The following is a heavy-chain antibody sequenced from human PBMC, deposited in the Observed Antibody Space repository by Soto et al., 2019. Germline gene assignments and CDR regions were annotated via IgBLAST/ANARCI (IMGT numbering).Heavy chain of an antibody. D-gene: IGHD6-13*01. Sequence: QVTVKESGPVLVKPTETLTLTCTVSGFSLSNAGLGVSWIRQPPGKALEWLAHIFSNDEKSYSTSLKSRLTITXYXXKSQVVLTMTTMDPVDTATYYCASTYSTSWYWFDPWGQGTLVTVSS. CDR2: IFSNDEK. CDR1: GFSLSNAGLG. V-gene: IGHV2-26*04. J-gene: IGHJ5*02. CDR3: ASTYSTSWYWFDP.